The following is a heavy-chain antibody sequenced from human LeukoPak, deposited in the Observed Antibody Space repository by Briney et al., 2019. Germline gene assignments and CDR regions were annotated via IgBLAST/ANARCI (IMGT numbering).Heavy chain of an antibody. CDR2: INAGNGNT. J-gene: IGHJ6*04. CDR1: GYTFTSYA. Sequence: ASVKVSCKASGYTFTSYAMHWVRQAPGQRLEWMGWINAGNGNTKYSRKFQGRVTITRDTSASTAYMELSSLRSEDTAVYYCARGGDYYGSGSYRPKYYYYGMDVWGKGTTVTVSS. D-gene: IGHD3-10*01. CDR3: ARGGDYYGSGSYRPKYYYYGMDV. V-gene: IGHV1-3*01.